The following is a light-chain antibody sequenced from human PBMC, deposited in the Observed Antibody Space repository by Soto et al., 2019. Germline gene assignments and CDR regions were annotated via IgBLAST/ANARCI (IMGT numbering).Light chain of an antibody. CDR1: QSVSSN. J-gene: IGKJ1*01. V-gene: IGKV3-15*01. Sequence: EIVLTQSPDTLSVSPGERATISCRASQSVSSNLAWYQQKPGQAPRLLIYGASTRATGIPARFSGSGSGTEFTLTISSLQSEDFAVYYCQQYNDRLWTFGQGTKVDI. CDR3: QQYNDRLWT. CDR2: GAS.